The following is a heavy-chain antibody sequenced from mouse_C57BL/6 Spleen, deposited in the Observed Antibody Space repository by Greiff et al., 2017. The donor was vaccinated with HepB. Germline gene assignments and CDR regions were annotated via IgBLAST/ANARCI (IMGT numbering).Heavy chain of an antibody. CDR2: IYPRSGNT. V-gene: IGHV1-81*01. D-gene: IGHD3-2*02. Sequence: VQLRQSGAELARPGASVKLSCKASGYTFTSYGISWVKQRTGQGLEWIGEIYPRSGNTYYNEKFKGKATLTADKSSSTAYMELRSLTSEDSAVYFCARRSSGYPHAYWGQGTLVTVSA. CDR1: GYTFTSYG. CDR3: ARRSSGYPHAY. J-gene: IGHJ3*01.